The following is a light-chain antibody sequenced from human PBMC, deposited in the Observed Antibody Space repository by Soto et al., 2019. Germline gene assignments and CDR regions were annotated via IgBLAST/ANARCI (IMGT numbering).Light chain of an antibody. CDR3: VLYRGSGMV. CDR1: SGSVSTSYY. CDR2: STN. J-gene: IGLJ2*01. V-gene: IGLV8-61*01. Sequence: QTVVTQEPSFSVSPGGTVTLTGGLSSGSVSTSYYPSWYQQTPGQAPRTFIYSTNTRSSGVPDRFSGSILGNKAALTITGAQADDESDYYCVLYRGSGMVFGGGTKVTVL.